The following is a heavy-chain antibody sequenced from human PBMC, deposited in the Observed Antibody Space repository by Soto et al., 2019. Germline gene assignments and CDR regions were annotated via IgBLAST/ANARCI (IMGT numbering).Heavy chain of an antibody. D-gene: IGHD2-21*02. J-gene: IGHJ6*02. CDR1: GYSFTDDY. V-gene: IGHV1-2*02. CDR2: INPHSGST. CDR3: ARAVYCGDDCYSYGMDV. Sequence: QVQVGQSGAEVKKPGASVKISCKTSGYSFTDDYLHWVRQAPGQGLEWVGWINPHSGSTNFAQKFLGRVSMTRDTSISTAYMELFSLTSDDTAIYYCARAVYCGDDCYSYGMDVWGQGTTVTVSS.